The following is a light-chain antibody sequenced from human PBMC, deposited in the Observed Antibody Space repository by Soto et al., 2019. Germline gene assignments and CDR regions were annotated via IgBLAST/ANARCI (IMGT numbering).Light chain of an antibody. CDR1: QSISSY. CDR2: AAS. CDR3: QQSYSTLHT. V-gene: IGKV1-39*01. Sequence: DIRMTQSPSSLSASVVDRVTITCRASQSISSYLNWYQQKPGKAPKLLIYAASSLQSGVPSRFSGSGSGTDFTLTISSLQPEDFATYYCQQSYSTLHTFGPGTKVDIK. J-gene: IGKJ3*01.